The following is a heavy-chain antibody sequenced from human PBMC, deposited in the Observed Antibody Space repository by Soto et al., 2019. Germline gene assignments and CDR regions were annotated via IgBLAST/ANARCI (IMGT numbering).Heavy chain of an antibody. CDR3: ARACSSTSCYDVFDS. J-gene: IGHJ4*02. D-gene: IGHD2-2*01. CDR1: GGSISSYY. CDR2: IYTSGST. V-gene: IGHV4-4*07. Sequence: QVQLQESGPGLVKPSETLSLTCTVSGGSISSYYWSWIRQPAGKGLQWIGRIYTSGSTNYNPSLKSRVTMSVDTSKNQFSLKLGSVTAADTAVYYCARACSSTSCYDVFDSWGQGTLVTVSS.